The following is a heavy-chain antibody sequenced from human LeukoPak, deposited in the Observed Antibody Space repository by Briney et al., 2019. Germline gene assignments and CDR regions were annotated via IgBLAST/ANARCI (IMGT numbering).Heavy chain of an antibody. Sequence: GESLKISCKGSGYIFSTYWIGWVRQMPGKALDWVGIIHSGDSNTRYSPSFQGHVTISADKSISTAYLQWSSLKASDTAMYYCARHRHDYSNYGHAFDIWGKGQWSPSLQ. D-gene: IGHD4-11*01. CDR3: ARHRHDYSNYGHAFDI. J-gene: IGHJ3*02. V-gene: IGHV5-51*01. CDR2: IHSGDSNT. CDR1: GYIFSTYW.